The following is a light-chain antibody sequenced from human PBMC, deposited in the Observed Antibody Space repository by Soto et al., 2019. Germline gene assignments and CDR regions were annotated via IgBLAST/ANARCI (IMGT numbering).Light chain of an antibody. Sequence: QSVLTQPPSASGTPGQRVTISCSGSHSNIGSNTVNWYQQLPGTAPNLLIYSDNQRPSGVPDRFSGSRSGTSASLAITGLQAEDEGHYYCQSYDKRLTAYVFGTGTKVTVL. CDR1: HSNIGSNT. J-gene: IGLJ1*01. CDR3: QSYDKRLTAYV. CDR2: SDN. V-gene: IGLV1-44*01.